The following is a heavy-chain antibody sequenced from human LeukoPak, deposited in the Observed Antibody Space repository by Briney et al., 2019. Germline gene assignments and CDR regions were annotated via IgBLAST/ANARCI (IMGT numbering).Heavy chain of an antibody. CDR3: AREMVPQKGVGDFDY. CDR2: IIPSGGST. D-gene: IGHD3-10*01. V-gene: IGHV1-46*01. CDR1: GYTFTSYY. J-gene: IGHJ4*02. Sequence: ASVKVSCKASGYTFTSYYMHWVRQAPGQGLEWMGIIIPSGGSTSYAQKFQGRVTMTRDTSTSTVYMELSSLRSEDTAVYYCAREMVPQKGVGDFDYWGQGTLVTVSS.